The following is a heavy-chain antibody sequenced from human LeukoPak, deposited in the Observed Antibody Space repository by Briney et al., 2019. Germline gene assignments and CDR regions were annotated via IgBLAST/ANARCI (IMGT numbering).Heavy chain of an antibody. J-gene: IGHJ4*02. Sequence: GGSLRLSCAASGFTFSSYSMNWVRQAPGKGLEWVSSISSSSYIYYADSVKGRFTISRDNAKNSLYLQMNSLRAEDTAVYYCARDVSSCRWDYWGQGTLVTVSS. CDR1: GFTFSSYS. CDR3: ARDVSSCRWDY. V-gene: IGHV3-21*01. D-gene: IGHD6-13*01. CDR2: ISSSSYI.